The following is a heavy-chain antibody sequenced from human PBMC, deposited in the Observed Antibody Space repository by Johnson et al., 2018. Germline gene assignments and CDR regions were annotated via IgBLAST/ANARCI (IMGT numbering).Heavy chain of an antibody. D-gene: IGHD1-26*01. V-gene: IGHV4-59*01. Sequence: QVQLQESGPGLVKPSETLSLTCTVSGDSISSYYWSWIRQPPGKGLEWIAFIYYNGDTSYNPSLKSRVTISVDTSKNHFPLKLSSVTAADTAGYYWAREWSAFDIWGQGTMVTVSS. J-gene: IGHJ3*02. CDR2: IYYNGDT. CDR1: GDSISSYY. CDR3: AREWSAFDI.